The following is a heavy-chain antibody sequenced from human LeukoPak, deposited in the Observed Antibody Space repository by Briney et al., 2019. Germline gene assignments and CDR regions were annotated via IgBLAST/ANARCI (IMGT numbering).Heavy chain of an antibody. CDR1: PGITFSDYW. D-gene: IGHD6-19*01. V-gene: IGHV3-7*03. CDR2: IRQDGREK. Sequence: PGGSLRLSCAASPGITFSDYWMNWVRQAPGQGLGWVAIIRQDGREKLYLDSVKGRFTISRDNAKSSVYLQINSLRAEDTAVYYCVGGIGWQPDYWGQGTLVTVSS. CDR3: VGGIGWQPDY. J-gene: IGHJ4*02.